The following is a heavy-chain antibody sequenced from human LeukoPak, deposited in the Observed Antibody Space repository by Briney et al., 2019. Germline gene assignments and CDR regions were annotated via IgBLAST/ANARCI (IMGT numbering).Heavy chain of an antibody. CDR3: ARELNFGVGEFFFDY. CDR2: ISTSSFST. J-gene: IGHJ4*02. Sequence: GGSLRLSCAVSGFTFSDYYINWIRQAPGKGLEWISSISTSSFSTRYADSVKGRFTISRDDAKSSLFLQMNSLRVEDTAVYYCARELNFGVGEFFFDYWGPGTLVTV. CDR1: GFTFSDYY. V-gene: IGHV3-11*01. D-gene: IGHD3-10*01.